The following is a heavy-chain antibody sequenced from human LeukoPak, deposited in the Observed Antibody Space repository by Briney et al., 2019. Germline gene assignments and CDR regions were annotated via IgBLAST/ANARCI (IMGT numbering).Heavy chain of an antibody. V-gene: IGHV3-7*01. CDR2: IKEDGSEI. CDR3: VTDQTGRHPYFFDH. D-gene: IGHD3-10*01. Sequence: GGSLRLSCAASGFNFSTYWMTWVRQVPGKGLEWVANIKEDGSEIYYVDAVKGRFSISRDNAKTSLYLQMNSLSVADTAVYYCVTDQTGRHPYFFDHWGQGTLVTVSS. J-gene: IGHJ4*02. CDR1: GFNFSTYW.